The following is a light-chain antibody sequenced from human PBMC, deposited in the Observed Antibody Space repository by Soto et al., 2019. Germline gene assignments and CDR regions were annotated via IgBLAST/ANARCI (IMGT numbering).Light chain of an antibody. J-gene: IGKJ3*01. CDR1: QSLLHSNRYNY. CDR2: LGS. V-gene: IGKV2-28*01. CDR3: MQALQTPRT. Sequence: DIVMTQSPLSLPVTPGEPASISCRSSQSLLHSNRYNYLDWYLQKPGQSPQLLIYLGSNRASGVPDRFSGRGSGTDFTLKISRVEAEDVGVYYCMQALQTPRTFGPGTKVEIK.